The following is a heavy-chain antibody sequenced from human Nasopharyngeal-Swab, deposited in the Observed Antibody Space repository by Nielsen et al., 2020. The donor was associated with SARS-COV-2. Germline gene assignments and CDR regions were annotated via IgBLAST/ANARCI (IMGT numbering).Heavy chain of an antibody. Sequence: SETLSLTCPVSGGSVSITTYFWGWIRQPPGKGLEWIGTVYYSGSTYYNPSLKSRVTISVDTSKNQFSLKLNSVTATDTAVYYCARGYGSFPYYFDHWGQGTLVTVSS. CDR2: VYYSGST. CDR3: ARGYGSFPYYFDH. CDR1: GGSVSITTYF. J-gene: IGHJ4*02. D-gene: IGHD1-26*01. V-gene: IGHV4-39*01.